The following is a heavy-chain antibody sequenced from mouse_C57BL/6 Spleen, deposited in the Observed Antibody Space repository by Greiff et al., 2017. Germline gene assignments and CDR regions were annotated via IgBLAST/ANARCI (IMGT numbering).Heavy chain of an antibody. CDR3: ARELYYGSSFFMDY. D-gene: IGHD1-1*01. V-gene: IGHV3-6*01. CDR1: GYSITSGYY. CDR2: ISYDGSN. J-gene: IGHJ4*01. Sequence: EVKLQESGPGLVKPSQSLSLTCSVTGYSITSGYYWNWIRQFPGNKLEWMGYISYDGSNNYNPSLKNRISITRDTSKNQFFLKLNSVTTEDTATYYCARELYYGSSFFMDYWGQGTSVTVSS.